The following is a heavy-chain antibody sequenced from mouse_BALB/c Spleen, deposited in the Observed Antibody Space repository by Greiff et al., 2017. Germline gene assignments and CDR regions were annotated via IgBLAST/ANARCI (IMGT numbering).Heavy chain of an antibody. V-gene: IGHV1-4*01. J-gene: IGHJ4*01. CDR1: GYTFTSYT. Sequence: QVQLQQSGAELARPGASVKMSCKASGYTFTSYTMHWVKQRPGQGLEWIGYINPSSGYTNYNQKFKDKATLTADKSSSTAYMQLSSLTSEDSAVYYCARAGYDLYYYAMDYWGQGTSVTVSS. CDR3: ARAGYDLYYYAMDY. CDR2: INPSSGYT. D-gene: IGHD2-14*01.